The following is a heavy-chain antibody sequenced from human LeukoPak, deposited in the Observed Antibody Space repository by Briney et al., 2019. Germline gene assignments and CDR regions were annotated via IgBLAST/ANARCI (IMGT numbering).Heavy chain of an antibody. CDR3: ARVSYYGSGSYYVDQYYFDY. J-gene: IGHJ4*02. Sequence: PSETLSLTCTVSDGSISSYYWSWIRQPPGKGLEWIGYIYYSGRTNYSPSLKSLVTISVDTSKKQFSLKLSSVTAADTAVYYCARVSYYGSGSYYVDQYYFDYWGQGTLVTVSS. D-gene: IGHD3-10*01. CDR2: IYYSGRT. CDR1: DGSISSYY. V-gene: IGHV4-59*01.